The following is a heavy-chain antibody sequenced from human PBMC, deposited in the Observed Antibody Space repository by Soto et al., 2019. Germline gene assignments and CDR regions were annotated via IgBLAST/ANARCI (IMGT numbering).Heavy chain of an antibody. D-gene: IGHD1-26*01. CDR3: VILALGKFDF. CDR2: ISYDGSNK. J-gene: IGHJ4*02. V-gene: IGHV3-30-3*01. CDR1: GFTFSSYA. Sequence: GGSLRLSCAASGFTFSSYAMHWVRQAPGKGLEWVAVISYDGSNKYYADSVRGRFTFSRDNSRNKLYLQMNGLRAEDTALYYCVILALGKFDFWGQGNLVTVSS.